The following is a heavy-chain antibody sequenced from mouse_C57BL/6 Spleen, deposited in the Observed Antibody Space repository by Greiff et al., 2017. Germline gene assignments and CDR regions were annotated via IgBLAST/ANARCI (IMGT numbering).Heavy chain of an antibody. CDR1: GYTFTSYW. CDR3: SRTQLRRREAMDY. D-gene: IGHD3-2*02. J-gene: IGHJ4*01. V-gene: IGHV1-69*01. CDR2: IDPSASYT. Sequence: VKLQQPGAELVMPGASVKLSCKASGYTFTSYWMHWVKQRPGQGLEWIGEIDPSASYTNYNQKFKGKSTLTVDKSSSTAYMQLSSLTSENPAVYYCSRTQLRRREAMDYWGQGTSVTVSS.